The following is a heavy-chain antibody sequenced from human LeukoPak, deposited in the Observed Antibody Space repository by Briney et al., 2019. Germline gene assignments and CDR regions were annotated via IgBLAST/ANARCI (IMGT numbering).Heavy chain of an antibody. J-gene: IGHJ4*02. CDR3: ARGGKGFLEYVY. CDR1: GFSFSSYA. CDR2: ISSYGGST. Sequence: AGGSLRLSCAASGFSFSSYAMHWVRQAPGKGLEFVSAISSYGGSTYYANSVKGRFTISRDNSKNTLYLQMGSLRAEDTAVYYCARGGKGFLEYVYWGQGTLVTVSS. V-gene: IGHV3-64*01. D-gene: IGHD3-3*01.